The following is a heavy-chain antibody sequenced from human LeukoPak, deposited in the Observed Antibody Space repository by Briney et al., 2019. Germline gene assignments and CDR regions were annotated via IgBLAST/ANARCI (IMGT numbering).Heavy chain of an antibody. D-gene: IGHD6-19*01. J-gene: IGHJ4*02. Sequence: SETLSLTCTVSGVSVSSGSYYWSWIRQPPGKGLEWIGYIYYSGSTNYNPSLKSRVTISVDTSKNQFSLKLSSVTAADTAVYYSATLSYSSGWPIGYWGQGTLVTVSS. CDR1: GVSVSSGSYY. CDR3: ATLSYSSGWPIGY. CDR2: IYYSGST. V-gene: IGHV4-61*01.